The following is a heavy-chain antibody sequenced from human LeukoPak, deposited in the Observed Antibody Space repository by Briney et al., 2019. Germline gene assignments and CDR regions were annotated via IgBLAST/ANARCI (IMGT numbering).Heavy chain of an antibody. CDR3: TRVSAADYGDYPFDY. D-gene: IGHD4-17*01. J-gene: IGHJ4*02. CDR2: ISGSGGST. CDR1: GFTFSSYA. V-gene: IGHV3-23*01. Sequence: GGSLRLSCAASGFTFSSYAMSWVRQAPGKGLEWVSAISGSGGSTYYADSVKGRFTISRDNAKNSLYLQMNSLRAEDTAVYYCTRVSAADYGDYPFDYWGQGTLVTVSS.